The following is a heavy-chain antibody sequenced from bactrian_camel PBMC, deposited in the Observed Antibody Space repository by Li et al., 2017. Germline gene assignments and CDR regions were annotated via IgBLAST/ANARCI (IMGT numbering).Heavy chain of an antibody. V-gene: IGHV3S63*01. D-gene: IGHD1*01. Sequence: HVQLVESGGGWVQAVGSLRLSCTTSQYAYRAYCLGWFRQAPGKEREGIAQHHFYEGTSYYADAVKGRFTISQDNAKNTVYLQMNSLKSEDTAMYYCAVDDRARDRCDLWRAPNEYSYWGHGTQVTVS. CDR2: HFYEGTS. CDR3: AVDDRARDRCDLWRAPNEYSY. CDR1: QYAYRAYC. J-gene: IGHJ4*01.